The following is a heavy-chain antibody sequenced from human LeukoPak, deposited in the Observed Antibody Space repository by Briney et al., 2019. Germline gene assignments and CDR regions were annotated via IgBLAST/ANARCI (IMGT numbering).Heavy chain of an antibody. D-gene: IGHD2-15*01. Sequence: SETLSLTCTVSGGSISSYYWSWIRQPPGKGLEWIGYIYYSGSTNYNPSLKSRVTISVDTSKNQFSLKLSSVTAADTAVYYCARSGGSWQGAFDIWGQGTMVTVSS. CDR1: GGSISSYY. V-gene: IGHV4-59*08. CDR3: ARSGGSWQGAFDI. J-gene: IGHJ3*02. CDR2: IYYSGST.